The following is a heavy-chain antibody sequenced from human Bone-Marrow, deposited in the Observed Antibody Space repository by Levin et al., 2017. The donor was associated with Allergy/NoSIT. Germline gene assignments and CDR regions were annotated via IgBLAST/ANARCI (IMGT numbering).Heavy chain of an antibody. J-gene: IGHJ4*02. CDR1: GYTFTNYN. D-gene: IGHD3-16*01. Sequence: GASVKVSCKASGYTFTNYNIHWVRQAPGQGLEWMGRIISASGDTNHAQKFQGRVTATRDTSISTAYMELTRLTSDDTAVYYCARGNKFGHDYWGQGTLVTVSS. CDR2: IISASGDT. CDR3: ARGNKFGHDY. V-gene: IGHV1-2*06.